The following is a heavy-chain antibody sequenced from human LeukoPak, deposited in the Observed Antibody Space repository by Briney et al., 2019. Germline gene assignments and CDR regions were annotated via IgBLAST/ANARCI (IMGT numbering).Heavy chain of an antibody. J-gene: IGHJ5*02. CDR1: GYTFTNYG. CDR3: ARGEQPWVTS. V-gene: IGHV1-2*02. Sequence: ASVKVSCKASGYTFTNYGISWVRQAPGHGLDWMGWINPNTGGTNYAQKFQGRVTMTRDTSISTAYMELSRLTSDDTAVYYCARGEQPWVTSWGQGTLVTVSS. D-gene: IGHD1-26*01. CDR2: INPNTGGT.